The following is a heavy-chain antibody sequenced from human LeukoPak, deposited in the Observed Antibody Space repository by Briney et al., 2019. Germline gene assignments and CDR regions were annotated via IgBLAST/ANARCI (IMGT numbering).Heavy chain of an antibody. CDR1: GGTFSSYA. CDR2: IIPIFGTA. V-gene: IGHV1-69*05. J-gene: IGHJ4*02. CDR3: ARDDYGVSDY. Sequence: SVKVSCKASGGTFSSYAISWVRQAPGQGLEWMGGIIPIFGTANYAQKLQGRVTMTTDTSTSTAYMELRSLGSDDTAVYYCARDDYGVSDYWGQGTLVTVSS. D-gene: IGHD4-17*01.